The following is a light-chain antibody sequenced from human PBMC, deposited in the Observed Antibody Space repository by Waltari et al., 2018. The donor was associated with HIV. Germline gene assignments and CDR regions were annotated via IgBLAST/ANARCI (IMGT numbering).Light chain of an antibody. V-gene: IGKV3D-15*01. CDR1: QTVTSD. Sequence: EIVLTQSPATLSVSSGEGATLSCRASQTVTSDLAWYQQNPGQAPRLLFYGSSTRATGIPIRFSGSGSGTDFTLTISSLQSEDLAVYYCQQYADWPFTFGGGTKVEI. CDR3: QQYADWPFT. CDR2: GSS. J-gene: IGKJ4*01.